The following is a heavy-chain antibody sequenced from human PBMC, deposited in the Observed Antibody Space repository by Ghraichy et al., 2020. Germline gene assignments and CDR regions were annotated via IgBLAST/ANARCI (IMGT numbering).Heavy chain of an antibody. V-gene: IGHV4-59*11. J-gene: IGHJ4*02. CDR2: IYYSGNT. D-gene: IGHD3-22*01. CDR3: ARAYDTSGFYHPFGY. CDR1: GDSISGHY. Sequence: SETLSLTCTVSGDSISGHYWNWLRQPPGKGLEWISYIYYSGNTNYNPSLKSRVSISVDTSKNHFSLKLSSLTAADTAVYFCARAYDTSGFYHPFGYWGQGTLVTVSS.